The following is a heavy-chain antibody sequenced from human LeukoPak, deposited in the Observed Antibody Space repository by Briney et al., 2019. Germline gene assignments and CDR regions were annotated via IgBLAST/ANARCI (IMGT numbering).Heavy chain of an antibody. J-gene: IGHJ3*01. CDR3: ASDYGNYFGVFDV. Sequence: GGSLKLSCAASGFTFSGSAVHWVRQASGKGPEWIGRIRNKANNYATTYGASMKGRFTISRDDSKNTAYLQMNSLKTEDTAVYYCASDYGNYFGVFDVWGQGTTSPSLQ. CDR2: IRNKANNYAT. V-gene: IGHV3-73*01. D-gene: IGHD4-11*01. CDR1: GFTFSGSA.